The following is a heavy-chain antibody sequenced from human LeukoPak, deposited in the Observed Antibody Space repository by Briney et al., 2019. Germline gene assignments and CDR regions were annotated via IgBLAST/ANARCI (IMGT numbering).Heavy chain of an antibody. CDR1: GFTFSSYG. V-gene: IGHV3-33*01. CDR3: ARDQYDSSGPPDY. Sequence: GGSLRLSCAASGFTFSSYGMHWVRQAPGKGLERVAVIWYDGSNKYYADFVKGRFTISRDNSKNTLYLQMNSLRAEDTAVYYCARDQYDSSGPPDYWGQGTLVTVSS. D-gene: IGHD3-22*01. CDR2: IWYDGSNK. J-gene: IGHJ4*02.